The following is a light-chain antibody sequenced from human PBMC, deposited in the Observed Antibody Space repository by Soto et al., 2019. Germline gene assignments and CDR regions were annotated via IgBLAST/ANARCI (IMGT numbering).Light chain of an antibody. CDR2: DDR. J-gene: IGLJ1*01. V-gene: IGLV3-21*02. CDR1: NIGNKH. CDR3: QVWHSSSDYV. Sequence: SYELTQPPSVSVAPGQTARITCGGANIGNKHVHWYQQKAGQAPVVVVYDDRERPSGIPERFSGSNSGNTATLTISRVEAGDEADYYCQVWHSSSDYVFGSGTKVTVL.